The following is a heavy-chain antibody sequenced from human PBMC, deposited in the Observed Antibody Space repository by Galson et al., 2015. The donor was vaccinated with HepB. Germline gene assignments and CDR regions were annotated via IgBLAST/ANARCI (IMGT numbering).Heavy chain of an antibody. J-gene: IGHJ6*02. CDR3: ARDQAGRGGARNGIGVVPANYYYYYDVDV. D-gene: IGHD2-2*01. Sequence: SVKVSCKASGGTFSSYAISWVRQAPGQGLEWMGGIIPIFGITNRAQKFQGRVTITADKSTSTAYMELTSLRSEDTAVYYCARDQAGRGGARNGIGVVPANYYYYYDVDVWGQGTTVTVSS. CDR2: IIPIFGIT. V-gene: IGHV1-69*10. CDR1: GGTFSSYA.